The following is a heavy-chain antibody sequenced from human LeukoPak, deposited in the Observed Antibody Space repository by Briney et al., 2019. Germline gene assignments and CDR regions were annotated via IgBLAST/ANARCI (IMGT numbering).Heavy chain of an antibody. J-gene: IGHJ3*02. Sequence: SQTLSLTCTVSGDSISSGDYYWSWIRQPAGKGLGWIGRISSSGSTNYNPSLKSRVTISVDTSKNQFSLKLSSVTAADTAVYFCARGPYSYDSSGAFDIWGQGTMVTVSS. D-gene: IGHD3-22*01. CDR1: GDSISSGDYY. CDR2: ISSSGST. V-gene: IGHV4-61*02. CDR3: ARGPYSYDSSGAFDI.